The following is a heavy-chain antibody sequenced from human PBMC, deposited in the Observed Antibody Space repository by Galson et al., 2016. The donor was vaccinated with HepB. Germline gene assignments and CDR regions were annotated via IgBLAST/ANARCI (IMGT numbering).Heavy chain of an antibody. CDR1: GNSFTRYW. J-gene: IGHJ4*01. CDR3: ATALHGWTD. D-gene: IGHD6-19*01. CDR2: IAPGDSST. V-gene: IGHV5-10-1*01. Sequence: QSGAEVKKPGESLRISCKTSGNSFTRYWISWLRPMPGKGLEWVGRIAPGDSSTDYTPSFAGHVTMPGDGAVNTAYLNWSSLKDSDAGMYYCATALHGWTDWGHGALVTVSS.